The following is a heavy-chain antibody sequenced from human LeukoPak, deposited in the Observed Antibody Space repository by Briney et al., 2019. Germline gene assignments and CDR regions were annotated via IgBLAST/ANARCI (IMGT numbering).Heavy chain of an antibody. CDR2: IIPIFGTA. J-gene: IGHJ3*02. CDR1: GYTFTGYY. V-gene: IGHV1-69*06. Sequence: GASVKVSCKASGYTFTGYYMHWVRQAPGQGLEWMGGIIPIFGTANYAQKFQGRVTITADKSTSTAYMELSSLRSEDTAVYYCARNIVVVVAAYDAFDIWGQGTMVTVSS. D-gene: IGHD2-15*01. CDR3: ARNIVVVVAAYDAFDI.